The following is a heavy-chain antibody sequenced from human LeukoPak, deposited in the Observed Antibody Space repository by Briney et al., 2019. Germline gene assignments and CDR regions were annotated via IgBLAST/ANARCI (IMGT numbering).Heavy chain of an antibody. Sequence: PGGSLRLSCAASGFTFNYAWMNWVRQAPGKGLEWVSQISASETSIKYADSVRGRFTISRDNVKNSVYLQMNSLRAEDTAIYYCVRDNLENQWLERSYWGQGTLVTVSS. J-gene: IGHJ4*02. D-gene: IGHD6-19*01. CDR1: GFTFNYAW. V-gene: IGHV3-48*01. CDR2: ISASETSI. CDR3: VRDNLENQWLERSY.